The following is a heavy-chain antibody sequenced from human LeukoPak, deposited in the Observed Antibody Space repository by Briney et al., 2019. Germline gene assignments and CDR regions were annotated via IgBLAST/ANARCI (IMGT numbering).Heavy chain of an antibody. J-gene: IGHJ3*02. D-gene: IGHD2-2*02. CDR1: GGSISSSSYY. CDR3: ARLHCSSTSCYNAFDI. V-gene: IGHV4-39*01. CDR2: IYYSGST. Sequence: SETLSLTCTVSGGSISSSSYYWGWIRQPPGKGLEWIGSIYYSGSTYYNPSLKSRVTISVDTSKNQFSLKLSSVTAADTAVYYCARLHCSSTSCYNAFDIRGQGTMVTVSS.